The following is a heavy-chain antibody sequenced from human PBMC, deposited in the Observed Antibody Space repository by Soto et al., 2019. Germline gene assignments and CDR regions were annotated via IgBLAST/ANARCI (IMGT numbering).Heavy chain of an antibody. J-gene: IGHJ4*02. CDR2: IYYSGST. CDR3: ARTDYYDSSGSFGY. Sequence: PSETLSLTCTTSGGSISNYYWSWIRQPPGKGLEWIGYIYYSGSTNYNPSLKSRVTISVDTSKNQFSLKLSSVTAADTAMYFCARTDYYDSSGSFGYWGQGTLVTVSS. CDR1: GGSISNYY. V-gene: IGHV4-59*01. D-gene: IGHD3-22*01.